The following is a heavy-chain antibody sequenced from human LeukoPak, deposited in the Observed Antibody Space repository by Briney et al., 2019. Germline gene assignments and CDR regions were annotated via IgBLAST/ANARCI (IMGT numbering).Heavy chain of an antibody. CDR1: GYTFTSYA. D-gene: IGHD2-21*02. Sequence: ASVKVSCKASGYTFTSYAMNWVRQAPGQGLEWMGWININTGNPTYAQGFTGRFVFSLDTSVSTAYLQISSLKAEDTAVYYCARDLGWTYCGGDCYSESFDYWGQGTLVTVSS. CDR2: ININTGNP. V-gene: IGHV7-4-1*02. J-gene: IGHJ4*02. CDR3: ARDLGWTYCGGDCYSESFDY.